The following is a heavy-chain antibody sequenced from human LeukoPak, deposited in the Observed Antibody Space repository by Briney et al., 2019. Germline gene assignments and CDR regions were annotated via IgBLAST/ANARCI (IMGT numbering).Heavy chain of an antibody. CDR1: GFIFSSA. Sequence: PGGSLRLSCAASGFIFSSAWMTWVRQAPGKGLEWVSAISESGTGTYYADSVKGRFTISRDNSKNTLSLQMNSLRAEDTAVYYCAKDIAQGYTFGSIEQDYWGQGTLVTVSS. J-gene: IGHJ4*02. V-gene: IGHV3-23*01. CDR2: ISESGTGT. CDR3: AKDIAQGYTFGSIEQDY. D-gene: IGHD5-18*01.